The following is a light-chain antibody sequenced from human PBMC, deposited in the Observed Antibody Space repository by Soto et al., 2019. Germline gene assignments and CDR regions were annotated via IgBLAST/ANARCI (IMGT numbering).Light chain of an antibody. CDR2: DAS. J-gene: IGKJ1*01. Sequence: DIQMTQSPSTRSASVGDRVTITCRASQTIFNWLAWYQRKPGRAPNLLIYDASSLQSGVPSTFSGSGSGTEFTLTISSLQPGDFATYYCQQYNSYPWTFGQGTKVDI. V-gene: IGKV1-5*01. CDR1: QTIFNW. CDR3: QQYNSYPWT.